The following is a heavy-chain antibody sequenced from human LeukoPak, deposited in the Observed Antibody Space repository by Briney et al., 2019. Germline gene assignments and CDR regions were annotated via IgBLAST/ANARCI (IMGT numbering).Heavy chain of an antibody. CDR3: ARGLYYYDSSGYSRQSNYNWFDP. V-gene: IGHV3-21*01. Sequence: PGGSLRLSCAASGFTFSSYSMNWVRQAPGKGLEWVSSISSSSSYIYYADSVKGRFTISRDNAKNTLYLQMNSLRAEDTAVYYCARGLYYYDSSGYSRQSNYNWFDPWGQGTLVTVSS. J-gene: IGHJ5*02. CDR2: ISSSSSYI. CDR1: GFTFSSYS. D-gene: IGHD3-22*01.